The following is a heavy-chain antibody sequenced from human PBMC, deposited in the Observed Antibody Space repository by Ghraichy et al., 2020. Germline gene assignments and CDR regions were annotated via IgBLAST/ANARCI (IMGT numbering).Heavy chain of an antibody. V-gene: IGHV4-31*03. D-gene: IGHD7-27*01. CDR1: GGSISSADSN. CDR3: TRDRRLGSYYSGMDV. CDR2: IYYSGST. Sequence: SETLSLTCTVSGGSISSADSNWNWIRQHPGKGLEWIGYIYYSGSTYYNPSLKSRVTISVDTSKNQFSLKLSSVTAADTAVYYCTRDRRLGSYYSGMDVWGQGTTVTVSS. J-gene: IGHJ6*02.